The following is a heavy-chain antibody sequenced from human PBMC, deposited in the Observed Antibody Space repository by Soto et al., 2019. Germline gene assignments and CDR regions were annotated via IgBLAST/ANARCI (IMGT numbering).Heavy chain of an antibody. CDR2: IYRTGST. J-gene: IGHJ4*02. D-gene: IGHD1-7*01. CDR1: GGSFTINNW. Sequence: PSETLSVTCVFSGGSFTINNWWTWFRQPPGQGLEWIGEIYRTGSTNYNPSLNSRVTISLDKSENQFSLKVTSLTAADTAVYYCASRDPGTSVDYWGQGTLVTVSS. V-gene: IGHV4-4*02. CDR3: ASRDPGTSVDY.